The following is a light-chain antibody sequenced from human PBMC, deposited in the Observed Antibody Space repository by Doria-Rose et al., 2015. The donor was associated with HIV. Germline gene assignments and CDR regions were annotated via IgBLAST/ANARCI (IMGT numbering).Light chain of an antibody. V-gene: IGKV1-39*01. CDR1: QGITSN. CDR3: QQTYSSPYS. J-gene: IGKJ2*01. Sequence: LSASVGDGVTITCRASQGITSNLNWYQQKAGKAPKLLIFTATTLQSGVPSRFSGGGSGTDFTLTISSLRPEDFATYYCQQTYSSPYSFGQGTKLDIE. CDR2: TAT.